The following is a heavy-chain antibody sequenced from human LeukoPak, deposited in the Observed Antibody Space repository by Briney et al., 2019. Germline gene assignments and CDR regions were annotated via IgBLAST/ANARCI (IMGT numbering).Heavy chain of an antibody. Sequence: GGSLRLSCAASGFTFSSYGMHWVRQAPGKGLEWVAVIWYDGSNKYYADSVKGRSTISRDNSKNTLYLQMNSLRAEDTAVYYCARGDGGLWFGELFGYYYGMDVWGKGTTVTVSS. CDR2: IWYDGSNK. V-gene: IGHV3-33*01. CDR1: GFTFSSYG. CDR3: ARGDGGLWFGELFGYYYGMDV. J-gene: IGHJ6*04. D-gene: IGHD3-10*01.